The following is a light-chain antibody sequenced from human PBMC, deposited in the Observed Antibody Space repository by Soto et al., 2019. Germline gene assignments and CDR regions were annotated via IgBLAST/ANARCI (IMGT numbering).Light chain of an antibody. Sequence: EIVLTQSPATLSLSPGERATLSCRAGQSVSSYLAWYQQKPGQAPRLLIYDVFNRATGIPARFSGSGSGTDFTLTISSLEPEDFAVYYCQHRSDWPRFGGGTKVEFK. J-gene: IGKJ4*01. CDR2: DVF. V-gene: IGKV3-11*01. CDR1: QSVSSY. CDR3: QHRSDWPR.